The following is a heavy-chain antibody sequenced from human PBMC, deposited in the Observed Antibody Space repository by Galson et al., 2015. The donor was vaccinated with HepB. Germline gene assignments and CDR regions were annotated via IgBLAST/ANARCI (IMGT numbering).Heavy chain of an antibody. D-gene: IGHD3-10*01. CDR2: IYPGDSDT. J-gene: IGHJ5*02. V-gene: IGHV5-51*01. CDR3: ARRLEYGSGSGRCSHP. CDR1: GYSFTSYW. Sequence: QSGAEVTKPGESLRISCKGSGYSFTSYWISWVRQMPGKGLEWMGIIYPGDSDTRYSPSFQGQVTISADKSISTAYLQWSSLKASDTALYYCARRLEYGSGSGRCSHPRGQGPLLPISS.